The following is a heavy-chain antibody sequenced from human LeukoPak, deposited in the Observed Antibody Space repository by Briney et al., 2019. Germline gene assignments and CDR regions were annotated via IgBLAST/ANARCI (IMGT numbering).Heavy chain of an antibody. Sequence: GGSLRLSCAASGFTFSNARMSWVRQAPGKGLEWLSYIGRSGSAIHYADSVKGRFTISRDNAENSLYLQMNSLRAEDTAVYYCARDGTPHYTTGWVFFDYWGQGTLVTVSS. J-gene: IGHJ4*02. V-gene: IGHV3-48*04. CDR3: ARDGTPHYTTGWVFFDY. CDR2: IGRSGSAI. D-gene: IGHD6-25*01. CDR1: GFTFSNAR.